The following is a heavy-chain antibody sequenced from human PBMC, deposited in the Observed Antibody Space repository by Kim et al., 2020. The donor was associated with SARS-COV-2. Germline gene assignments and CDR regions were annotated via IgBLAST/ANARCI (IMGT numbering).Heavy chain of an antibody. D-gene: IGHD6-13*01. CDR1: GGSISGSPYY. J-gene: IGHJ5*01. V-gene: IGHV4-39*01. CDR3: ARRASASWYFSYVDS. CDR2: LYYTGST. Sequence: SETLSLTCIVSGGSISGSPYYWGWIRQPPGKGLEWIGSLYYTGSTYYNPSLETLVTISVDTSKNQISLNLNSVTAADTAVYYCARRASASWYFSYVDSWG.